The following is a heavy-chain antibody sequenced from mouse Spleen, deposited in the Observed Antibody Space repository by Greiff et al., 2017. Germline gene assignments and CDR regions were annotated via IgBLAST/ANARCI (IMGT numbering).Heavy chain of an antibody. CDR3: ATLYDGYYDY. J-gene: IGHJ2*01. CDR1: GFTFSDYG. D-gene: IGHD2-3*01. V-gene: IGHV5-17*01. CDR2: ISSGSSTI. Sequence: EVKLQESGGGLVKPGGSLKLSCAASGFTFSDYGMHWVRQAPEKGLEWVAYISSGSSTIYYADTVKGRFTISRDNAKNTLFLQMTSLRSEDTAMYYCATLYDGYYDYWGQGTTLTVSS.